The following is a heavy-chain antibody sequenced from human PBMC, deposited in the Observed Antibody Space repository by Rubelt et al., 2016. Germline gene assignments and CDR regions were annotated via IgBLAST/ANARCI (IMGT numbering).Heavy chain of an antibody. CDR1: GGSISSSSYY. CDR2: IYYSGST. Sequence: QLQLQESGPGLVKPSETLSLTCTVSGGSISSSSYYWGWIRQPPGKGLEWIGSIYYSGSTYYNPSLKSRVTISVDTSKNQFSLKLSSVTAADTAVYYCARVNEVAASMEFDYWGQGTLVTVSS. J-gene: IGHJ4*02. CDR3: ARVNEVAASMEFDY. V-gene: IGHV4-39*07. D-gene: IGHD2-15*01.